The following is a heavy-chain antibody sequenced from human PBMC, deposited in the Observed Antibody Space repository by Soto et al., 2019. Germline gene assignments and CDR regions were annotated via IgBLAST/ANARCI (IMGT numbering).Heavy chain of an antibody. J-gene: IGHJ4*02. CDR2: ISYDGSNK. CDR3: ASGGGVVAMGGFDY. D-gene: IGHD3-16*01. Sequence: QVQLVESGGGVVQPGRSLRLSCAASGFTFSSYAMHWVRQAPGKGQEWVAVISYDGSNKYYADSVKGRFTISRDNSKNTLYLQMNSLRAEDTAVYYCASGGGVVAMGGFDYWGQGTLVTVSS. V-gene: IGHV3-30-3*01. CDR1: GFTFSSYA.